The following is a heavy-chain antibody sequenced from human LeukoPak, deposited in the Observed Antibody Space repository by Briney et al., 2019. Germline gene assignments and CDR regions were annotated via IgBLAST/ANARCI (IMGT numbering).Heavy chain of an antibody. CDR2: ISGSGGST. CDR1: GFTFSSYA. D-gene: IGHD3-22*01. V-gene: IGHV3-23*01. J-gene: IGHJ3*02. Sequence: PGGSLRLSCAASGFTFSSYAMSWVRQAPGKGLEWVSAISGSGGSTYYAHSVKGRFTISRDNSKNTLYLQMNSLRAEDTAVYYCAKDDSSGYYSDAFDIWGQGTMVTVSS. CDR3: AKDDSSGYYSDAFDI.